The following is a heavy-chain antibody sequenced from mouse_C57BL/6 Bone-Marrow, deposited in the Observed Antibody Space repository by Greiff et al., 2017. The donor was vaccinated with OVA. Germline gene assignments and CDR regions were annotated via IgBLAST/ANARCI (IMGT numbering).Heavy chain of an antibody. CDR2: INPGSGGT. D-gene: IGHD2-1*01. CDR3: AREGGYGKGDAMDY. Sequence: VQLQQSGAELVRPGTSVKVSCKASGYAFTNYLIEWVKQRPGQGLEWIGVINPGSGGTNYNEKFKGKATLTADKSSSTAYMQLSSLTSEDSAVYFCAREGGYGKGDAMDYWGQGTSVTVSS. J-gene: IGHJ4*01. CDR1: GYAFTNYL. V-gene: IGHV1-54*01.